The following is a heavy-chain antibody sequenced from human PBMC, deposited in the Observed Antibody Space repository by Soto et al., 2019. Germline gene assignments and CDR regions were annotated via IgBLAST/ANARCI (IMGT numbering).Heavy chain of an antibody. Sequence: PSETLSLTCTVSGGSVSSGDYFWSWIRQPPGKGLEWIGYIYDSGSSYYNPSLKSRVAISIDTSKNQFSLRLSSVTAADTAMYYCARIVSSGSYFPFDYWGQGTVVTVSS. CDR3: ARIVSSGSYFPFDY. CDR2: IYDSGSS. D-gene: IGHD3-10*01. V-gene: IGHV4-30-4*01. J-gene: IGHJ4*02. CDR1: GGSVSSGDYF.